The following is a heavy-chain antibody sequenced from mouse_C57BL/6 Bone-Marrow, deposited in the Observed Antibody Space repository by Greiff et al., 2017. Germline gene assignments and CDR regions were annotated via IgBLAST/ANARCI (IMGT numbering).Heavy chain of an antibody. CDR3: ARVYYYGRGTYAMDY. V-gene: IGHV1-69*01. J-gene: IGHJ4*01. D-gene: IGHD1-1*01. CDR1: GYTFTSYW. CDR2: IDPSDSYT. Sequence: QVQLQQPGAELVMPGASVKLSCKASGYTFTSYWMHWVKQRPGQGLEWIGEIDPSDSYTNYNQKFKGKSTLTVDKSSSTAYMQLSSLTSEDSAVYDCARVYYYGRGTYAMDYWGQGTSVTVSS.